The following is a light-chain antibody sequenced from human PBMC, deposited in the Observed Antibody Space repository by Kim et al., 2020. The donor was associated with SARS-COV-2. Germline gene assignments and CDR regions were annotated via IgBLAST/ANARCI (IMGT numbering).Light chain of an antibody. J-gene: IGLJ2*01. Sequence: SSELTQGPAVSVALGQTVRITCQGDSLRSYYASWYQQKPGQAPVLVIYGKNNRPSGIPDRFSGSSSGNTASLTITGAQAEDEADYYCNSRDSSDNHVVFG. CDR3: NSRDSSDNHVV. CDR1: SLRSYY. V-gene: IGLV3-19*01. CDR2: GKN.